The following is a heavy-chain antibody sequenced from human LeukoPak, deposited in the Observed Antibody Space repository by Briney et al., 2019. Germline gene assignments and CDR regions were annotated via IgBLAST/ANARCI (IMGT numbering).Heavy chain of an antibody. CDR3: ARVQGDILTGHKGAFDI. D-gene: IGHD3-9*01. CDR2: IYYSGST. Sequence: NPSQTLSLTCTVSGGSISSGGYYWSWIRQHPGKGLEWIVYIYYSGSTYYNPSLKSRVTISVDTSKNQFSLKLSSVTAADTAVYYCARVQGDILTGHKGAFDIWGQGTMVTVSS. V-gene: IGHV4-31*03. J-gene: IGHJ3*02. CDR1: GGSISSGGYY.